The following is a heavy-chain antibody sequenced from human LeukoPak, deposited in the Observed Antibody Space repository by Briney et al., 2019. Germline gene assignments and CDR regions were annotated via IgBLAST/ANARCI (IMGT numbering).Heavy chain of an antibody. CDR1: GFTFSSYG. CDR2: IWYDGSNK. CDR3: ARELGYCSGGSCSRIYYFDY. Sequence: GGSLRLSCAASGFTFSSYGMHWVRQAPGKGLEWVAVIWYDGSNKYYADSVKGRFTISRDNSKNTLYLQMNSLRAEDTAVYYCARELGYCSGGSCSRIYYFDYWGQGTLVTVSS. V-gene: IGHV3-33*01. J-gene: IGHJ4*02. D-gene: IGHD2-15*01.